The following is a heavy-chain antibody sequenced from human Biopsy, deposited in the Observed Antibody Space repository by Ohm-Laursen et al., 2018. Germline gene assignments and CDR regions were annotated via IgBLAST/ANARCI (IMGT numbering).Heavy chain of an antibody. CDR3: ARWTPEYDSSRYYLDAFDI. D-gene: IGHD3-22*01. V-gene: IGHV4-59*02. J-gene: IGHJ3*02. CDR1: GDSVTKYY. CDR2: IYYSVMT. Sequence: SETLSLTCTVSGDSVTKYYWSWIRQPPGKGLEWIGHIYYSVMTNYNPSLQSRVSISVDTSRNQVSLTLSSVTAADTAVYYCARWTPEYDSSRYYLDAFDIWGQGTKVPVSS.